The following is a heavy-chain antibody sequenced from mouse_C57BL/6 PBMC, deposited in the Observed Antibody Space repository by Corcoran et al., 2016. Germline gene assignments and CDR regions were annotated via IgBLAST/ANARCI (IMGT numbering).Heavy chain of an antibody. CDR2: IYPRDGST. D-gene: IGHD2-3*01. Sequence: QVQLQQSGPELVQPVASVMLSCMASGYTFPSDDVDWVKQRPGQVLEWIGWIYPRDGSTKYNEKFKGKATLTVDTSSSTAYMELHSLTSEDSAVYFCAREPYDGYYDYAKDYWGQGTSVTVSS. J-gene: IGHJ4*01. CDR1: GYTFPSDD. V-gene: IGHV1-85*01. CDR3: AREPYDGYYDYAKDY.